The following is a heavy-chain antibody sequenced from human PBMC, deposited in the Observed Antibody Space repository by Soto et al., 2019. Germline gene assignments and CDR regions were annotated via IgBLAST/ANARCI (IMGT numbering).Heavy chain of an antibody. Sequence: QVQLQESGPGLVKPSETLSLTCTVSGGSISSYYWSWIRQPAGKGLEWIGRIYTSGSTNYNPSLKSRVTMSVDTSKNQFSLKLSSVTAADTAVYYCARDLYCSSTSCIIWFDPWGQGTLVTVSS. D-gene: IGHD2-2*01. CDR1: GGSISSYY. V-gene: IGHV4-4*07. CDR3: ARDLYCSSTSCIIWFDP. CDR2: IYTSGST. J-gene: IGHJ5*02.